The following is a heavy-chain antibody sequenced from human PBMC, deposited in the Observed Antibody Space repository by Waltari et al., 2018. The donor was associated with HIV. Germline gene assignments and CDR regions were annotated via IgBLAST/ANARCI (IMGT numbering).Heavy chain of an antibody. CDR1: GFSFSSYS. D-gene: IGHD6-6*01. J-gene: IGHJ4*02. CDR2: ISTSSSAI. CDR3: ARDRTRYYFDS. Sequence: EVQLVESGGGLVQPGGSLRLSCTASGFSFSSYSMNWVRQAQGKGLGCVTYISTSSSAIFYADSVKGRFTISRDTAKNSLYLQMNSLRAEDTAVYYCARDRTRYYFDSWGQGTLVTVSS. V-gene: IGHV3-48*01.